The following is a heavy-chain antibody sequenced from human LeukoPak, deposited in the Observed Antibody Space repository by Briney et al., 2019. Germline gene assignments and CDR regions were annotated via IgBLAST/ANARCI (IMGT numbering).Heavy chain of an antibody. J-gene: IGHJ5*02. CDR3: ARAPGATLDWFDP. CDR2: IIPIFGTA. D-gene: IGHD1-26*01. Sequence: PEASVKVSCKASGGTFSSYAISWVRQAPGQGLEWMGGIIPIFGTANYAQKFQGRVTITADESTSTAYMELSSLRSEDTAVYYCARAPGATLDWFDPWGQGTLVTVSS. V-gene: IGHV1-69*13. CDR1: GGTFSSYA.